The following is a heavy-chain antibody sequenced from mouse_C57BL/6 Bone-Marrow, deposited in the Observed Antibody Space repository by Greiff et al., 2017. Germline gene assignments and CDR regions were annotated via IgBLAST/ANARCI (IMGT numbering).Heavy chain of an antibody. J-gene: IGHJ4*01. CDR3: ARGRAYAMDY. Sequence: QVHVKQSGAELAKPGASVKLSCKASGYTFTSYWMHWVKQRPGQGLEWIGYINPSSGYTKYNQKFKDKATLTANKSSSTAYMQLSSLTYEYSAVYYCARGRAYAMDYWGQGTSVTVSA. CDR1: GYTFTSYW. CDR2: INPSSGYT. V-gene: IGHV1-7*01. D-gene: IGHD3-3*01.